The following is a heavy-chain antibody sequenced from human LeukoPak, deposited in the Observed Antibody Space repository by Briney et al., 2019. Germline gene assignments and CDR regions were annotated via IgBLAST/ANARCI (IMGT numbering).Heavy chain of an antibody. CDR1: GGSISSSSYY. J-gene: IGHJ5*02. CDR2: IYYSGST. D-gene: IGHD3-10*01. Sequence: PSETLSLTCTVSGGSISSSSYYWGWIRQPPGKGLEWIGSIYYSGSTYYNPSLKCRVTISVDTSKNQFSLKLSSVTAADTAVYYCARRRVVRGVITFDPWGQGTLVSVSS. CDR3: ARRRVVRGVITFDP. V-gene: IGHV4-39*01.